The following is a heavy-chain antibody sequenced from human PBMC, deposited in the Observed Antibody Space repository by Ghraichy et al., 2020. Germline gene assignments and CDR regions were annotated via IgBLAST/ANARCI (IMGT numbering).Heavy chain of an antibody. CDR3: ARAVTGRRDFDY. CDR1: GFTVSSYY. D-gene: IGHD6-19*01. V-gene: IGHV3-53*01. CDR2: FYRGGGT. J-gene: IGHJ4*02. Sequence: GGSLRLSCAASGFTVSSYYMIWVRQAPGKGLEWVSVFYRGGGTYYADSVKGRFTVSRDNSKNTLYLQMNSLRVEDTAVYYCARAVTGRRDFDYWGQGTLVTVSS.